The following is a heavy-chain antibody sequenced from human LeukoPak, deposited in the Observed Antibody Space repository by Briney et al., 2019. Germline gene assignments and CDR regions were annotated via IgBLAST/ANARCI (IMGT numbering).Heavy chain of an antibody. CDR1: GFTFDDYA. CDR2: ISWNSGSI. Sequence: GGSLRLSCAASGFTFDDYAMHWVRQAPGKGLEWVSGISWNSGSIGYADSVKGRFTISRDNAKNSLYLQMNSLRAEDMALYYCAKDQYYDFWSGQNWFDPWGQGTLVTVSS. D-gene: IGHD3-3*01. J-gene: IGHJ5*02. V-gene: IGHV3-9*03. CDR3: AKDQYYDFWSGQNWFDP.